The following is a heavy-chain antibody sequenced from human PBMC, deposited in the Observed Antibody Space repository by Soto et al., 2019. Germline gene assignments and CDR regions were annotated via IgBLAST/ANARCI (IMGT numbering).Heavy chain of an antibody. CDR2: MYYSGTT. D-gene: IGHD6-25*01. J-gene: IGHJ5*02. CDR1: GGSISSSDFY. V-gene: IGHV4-39*01. CDR3: AVVDSTGNWFDP. Sequence: QLQLQESGPGLVKPSETLSLTCTVSGGSISSSDFYSGWLRQTPGKGLEFIGSMYYSGTTYYNPSLKSRVTISVDTSKNQFTLKLISVTAADTAVYYCAVVDSTGNWFDPWGEGALVTVSS.